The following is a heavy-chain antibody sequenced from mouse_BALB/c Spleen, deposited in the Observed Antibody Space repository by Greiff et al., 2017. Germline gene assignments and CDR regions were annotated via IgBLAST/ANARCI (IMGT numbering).Heavy chain of an antibody. J-gene: IGHJ2*01. D-gene: IGHD3-1*01. CDR2: IDPETGGT. Sequence: QVQLQQSGAELVRPGASVTLSCKASGYTFTDYEMHWVKQTPVHGLEWIGAIDPETGGTAYNQKFKGKATLTADKSSSTAYMELRSLTSEDSAVYYCTRQLGLLRGYYFDYWGQGTTLTVAS. CDR1: GYTFTDYE. V-gene: IGHV1-15*01. CDR3: TRQLGLLRGYYFDY.